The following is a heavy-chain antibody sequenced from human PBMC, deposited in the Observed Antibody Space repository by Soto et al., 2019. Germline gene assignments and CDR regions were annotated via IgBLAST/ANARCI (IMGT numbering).Heavy chain of an antibody. D-gene: IGHD3-22*01. Sequence: ASVKVSCKASGYTFTSYAMHWVRLAPGQRLEWMGWINAGNGNTKYSQKFQGRVTITRDTSASTAYMELSSLRSEDTAVYYCAGRTYYYDSSGYYINEYFQHWGQGTLVTVSS. J-gene: IGHJ1*01. CDR1: GYTFTSYA. CDR2: INAGNGNT. V-gene: IGHV1-3*01. CDR3: AGRTYYYDSSGYYINEYFQH.